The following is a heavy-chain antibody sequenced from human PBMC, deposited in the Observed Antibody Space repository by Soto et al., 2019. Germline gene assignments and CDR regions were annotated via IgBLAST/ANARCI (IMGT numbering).Heavy chain of an antibody. CDR1: GYTFTTYF. Sequence: QVQLVQSGAEVVKPGASVKVSCKASGYTFTTYFLHWVRQAPGQGLEWLGWIFPGSSGTNYAQKFQGRGPMTRDTSINTAYMELSRLTSDDTGVYYCAREWQRGTDYWGQGALITVSS. CDR3: AREWQRGTDY. V-gene: IGHV1-2*02. D-gene: IGHD6-25*01. J-gene: IGHJ4*02. CDR2: IFPGSSGT.